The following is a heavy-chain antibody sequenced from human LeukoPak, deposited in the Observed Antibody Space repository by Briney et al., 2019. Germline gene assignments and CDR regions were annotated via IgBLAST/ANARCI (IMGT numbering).Heavy chain of an antibody. Sequence: GGSLRLSCAASGFTFSSYAMHWVRQAPGKGLEWVSVIYSGGSTYYADSVKGRFTISRDNSKNTLYLQMNSLRAEDTAVYYCASSDGRVESWGQGTLVTVSS. CDR2: IYSGGST. J-gene: IGHJ4*02. V-gene: IGHV3-53*01. CDR1: GFTFSSYA. D-gene: IGHD5-24*01. CDR3: ASSDGRVES.